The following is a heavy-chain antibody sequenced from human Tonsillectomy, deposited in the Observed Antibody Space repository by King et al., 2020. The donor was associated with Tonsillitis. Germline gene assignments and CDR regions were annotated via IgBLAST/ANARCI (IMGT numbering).Heavy chain of an antibody. CDR3: ARSGANDYGDYVFYGMDV. V-gene: IGHV1-18*04. Sequence: QVQLVESGAEVKKPGASVKVSCKASGYTLTSHGISWVRQAPGKGLEWMGWISAYNGHTNYAQNLQGRLTVTTDTSTGTAYMELRSLRSDDTAVYFCARSGANDYGDYVFYGMDVWGQGTTVTVSS. D-gene: IGHD4-17*01. CDR1: GYTLTSHG. J-gene: IGHJ6*02. CDR2: ISAYNGHT.